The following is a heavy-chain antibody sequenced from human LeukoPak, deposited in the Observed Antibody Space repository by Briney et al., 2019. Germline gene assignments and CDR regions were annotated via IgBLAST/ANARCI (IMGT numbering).Heavy chain of an antibody. J-gene: IGHJ3*02. V-gene: IGHV1-18*01. D-gene: IGHD5-24*01. CDR2: ISAYNGNT. Sequence: ASVKVSCKASGYTFTSYGISWVRQAPGQGLEWMGWISAYNGNTNYAQKLQGRVTMTRDTSTSTVYMELGSLRSEDTAVYYCARDRGDGSDAFDIWGQGTMVTVSS. CDR3: ARDRGDGSDAFDI. CDR1: GYTFTSYG.